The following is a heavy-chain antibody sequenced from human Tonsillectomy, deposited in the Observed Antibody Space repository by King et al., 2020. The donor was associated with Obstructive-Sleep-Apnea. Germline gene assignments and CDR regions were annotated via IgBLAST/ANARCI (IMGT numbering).Heavy chain of an antibody. CDR3: ATRIQTAALDY. V-gene: IGHV3-30-3*01. CDR1: GFTFSNNA. J-gene: IGHJ4*02. D-gene: IGHD6-25*01. Sequence: VQLVQSGGGVVQPGRSLRLSCVASGFTFSNNAMHWVRQAPGKGLEWGALISSDGSHKNHADSVKGRLTVSRDVSKDTLYLQMNSLRPEDTAFYYCATRIQTAALDYWAQGALVTVSS. CDR2: ISSDGSHK.